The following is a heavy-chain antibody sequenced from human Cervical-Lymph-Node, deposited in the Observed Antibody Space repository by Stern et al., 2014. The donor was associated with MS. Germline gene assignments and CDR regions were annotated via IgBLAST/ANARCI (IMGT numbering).Heavy chain of an antibody. J-gene: IGHJ4*02. V-gene: IGHV2-70*01. CDR2: LDWDDDK. Sequence: QVTLRESGPALVKPTQTLTLTCTFSGFSLSTSGMCVSWIRQPPGKALEWLALLDWDDDKYYSTSLKTRLTISKDTSKNQVVLTMTNMDPVDTATYYCARITMDYGDYVGGFDYWGQGTLVTVSS. D-gene: IGHD4-17*01. CDR1: GFSLSTSGMC. CDR3: ARITMDYGDYVGGFDY.